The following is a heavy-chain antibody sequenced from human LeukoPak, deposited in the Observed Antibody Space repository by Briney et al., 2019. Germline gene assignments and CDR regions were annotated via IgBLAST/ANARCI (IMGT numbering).Heavy chain of an antibody. Sequence: SETLSLTCAVYGGSFSGYYWSWIRKPPGKGLEWIGEINHSGSTNYNPSLKSRVTISVDTSKNQFSLKLSSVTAADTAVYYCAREVIVVVPAAIYVDYWGQGTLVTVSS. CDR2: INHSGST. V-gene: IGHV4-34*01. CDR1: GGSFSGYY. CDR3: AREVIVVVPAAIYVDY. D-gene: IGHD2-2*01. J-gene: IGHJ4*02.